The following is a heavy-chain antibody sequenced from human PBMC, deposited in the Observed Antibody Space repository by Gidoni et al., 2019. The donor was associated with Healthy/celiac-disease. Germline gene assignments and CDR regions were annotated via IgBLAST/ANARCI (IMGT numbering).Heavy chain of an antibody. CDR2: ISSSSSTI. CDR3: ARSGYSYGFNLFDY. Sequence: EVQLVESGGGLVQPGGSLRPPCAAPGFTFSSYSRNWVRPAPGKGLEWVSYISSSSSTIYYADAVKGRFTISRDNAKNSLYLQMNSLRDEDTAVYYCARSGYSYGFNLFDYWGQGTLVTVSS. D-gene: IGHD5-18*01. CDR1: GFTFSSYS. V-gene: IGHV3-48*02. J-gene: IGHJ4*02.